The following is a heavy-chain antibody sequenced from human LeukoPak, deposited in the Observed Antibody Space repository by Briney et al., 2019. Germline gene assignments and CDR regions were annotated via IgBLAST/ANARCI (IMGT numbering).Heavy chain of an antibody. CDR1: GFTFSSYW. CDR3: ARVNDFWSGYSNWFDP. V-gene: IGHV3-74*01. Sequence: GGSLRLSCAASGFTFSSYWMHWVRQAPGKGLVWVSRINSDGSSTSYADSVKGRFIISRDNAKNTLYLQMNSLRAEDTAVYYCARVNDFWSGYSNWFDPWGQGTLVTVSS. J-gene: IGHJ5*02. CDR2: INSDGSST. D-gene: IGHD3-3*01.